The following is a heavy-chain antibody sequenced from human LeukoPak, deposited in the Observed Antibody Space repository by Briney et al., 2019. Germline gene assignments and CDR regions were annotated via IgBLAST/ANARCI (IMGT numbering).Heavy chain of an antibody. Sequence: PGGSLRLSCAASGFSFSSYTMNWVHQAPGKGLEWVSSISSSSTYIFYADSMKGRFTISRDNAKNSLYLQMNSLRAEDTAVYYCARVKELYRDYWGQGTLVTVSS. CDR3: ARVKELYRDY. CDR1: GFSFSSYT. CDR2: ISSSSTYI. V-gene: IGHV3-21*01. D-gene: IGHD1-26*01. J-gene: IGHJ4*02.